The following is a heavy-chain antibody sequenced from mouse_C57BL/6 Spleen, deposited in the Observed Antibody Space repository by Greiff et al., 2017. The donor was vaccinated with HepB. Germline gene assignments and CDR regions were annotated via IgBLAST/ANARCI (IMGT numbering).Heavy chain of an antibody. CDR3: ANYYGSSYGYFDV. CDR2: ISSGGSYT. CDR1: GFTFSSYG. Sequence: EVQLQESGGDLVKPGGSLKLSCAASGFTFSSYGMSWVRQTPDKRLEWVATISSGGSYTYYPDSVKGRFTISRDNAKNTLYLQMSSLKSEDTAMYYCANYYGSSYGYFDVWGTGTTVTVSS. V-gene: IGHV5-6*01. D-gene: IGHD1-1*01. J-gene: IGHJ1*03.